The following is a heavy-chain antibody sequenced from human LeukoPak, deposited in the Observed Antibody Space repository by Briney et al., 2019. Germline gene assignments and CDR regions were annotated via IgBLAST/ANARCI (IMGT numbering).Heavy chain of an antibody. V-gene: IGHV4-34*01. CDR1: GGSFSGYY. CDR3: ARSGPRYYDFWSGYSTSGSWFDP. J-gene: IGHJ5*02. CDR2: INHSGST. D-gene: IGHD3-3*01. Sequence: PSETLSLTCAVYGGSFSGYYWSWIRQPPGKGLEWIGEINHSGSTNYNPSLKSRVTMSVDTSKNQFSLKLSSVTAADTAVYYCARSGPRYYDFWSGYSTSGSWFDPWGQGTLVTVSS.